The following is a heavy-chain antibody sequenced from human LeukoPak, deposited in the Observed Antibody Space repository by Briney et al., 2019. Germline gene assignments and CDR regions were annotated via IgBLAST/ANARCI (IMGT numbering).Heavy chain of an antibody. J-gene: IGHJ6*03. CDR1: GGSISSSSYY. V-gene: IGHV4-39*07. CDR2: IYYSGST. CDR3: AREPPHYDYVWGSYRPYYMDV. D-gene: IGHD3-16*02. Sequence: PSETLSLTCTVSGGSISSSSYYWGWIRQPPGKGLEWIGSIYYSGSTYYNPSLKSRVTISVDTSKNQFSLKLSSVTAADTAVYYCAREPPHYDYVWGSYRPYYMDVWGKGTTVTVSS.